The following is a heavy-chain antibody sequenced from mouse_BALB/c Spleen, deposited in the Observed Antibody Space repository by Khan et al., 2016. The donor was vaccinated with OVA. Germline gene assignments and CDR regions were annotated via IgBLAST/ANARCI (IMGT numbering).Heavy chain of an antibody. CDR3: AREGYYGNSRAWFAY. CDR1: GYTFTDYY. CDR2: IYPGNVNT. J-gene: IGHJ3*01. D-gene: IGHD2-1*01. Sequence: QVQLKESGPELVKPGASVRISCKASGYTFTDYYINWMKQRPGQGLEWIGWIYPGNVNTKYNEKFKDKAILTADKSSSTAYMQLSSLTSEDSAVYFCAREGYYGNSRAWFAYWGQGTLVTVS. V-gene: IGHV1S56*01.